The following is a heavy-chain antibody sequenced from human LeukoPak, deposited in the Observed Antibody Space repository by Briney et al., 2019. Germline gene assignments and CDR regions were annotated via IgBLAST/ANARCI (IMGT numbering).Heavy chain of an antibody. CDR2: IIPILGIA. CDR1: GGTFSSYA. J-gene: IGHJ5*02. CDR3: ARVRAAAGTEGVFDP. D-gene: IGHD6-13*01. Sequence: ASVRVSCKASGGTFSSYAISWVRQAPGQGLGWMGRIIPILGIANYAQKFQGRVTITADKSTSTAYMELSSLRSEDTAVYYCARVRAAAGTEGVFDPWGQGTLVTVSS. V-gene: IGHV1-69*04.